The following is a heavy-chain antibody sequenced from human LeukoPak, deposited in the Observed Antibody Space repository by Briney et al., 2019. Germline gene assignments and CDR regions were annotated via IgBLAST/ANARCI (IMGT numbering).Heavy chain of an antibody. CDR3: AKGRRVDGSGSYGH. CDR2: ISSSSSYI. V-gene: IGHV3-21*04. D-gene: IGHD3-10*01. Sequence: PGGSLRLSCAASGFTFSSYSMNWVRQAPGKGLEWVSSISSSSSYIYYADSVEGRFTISRDNAKNSLYLQMNSLRAEDTAVYYCAKGRRVDGSGSYGHWGQGTLVTVSS. CDR1: GFTFSSYS. J-gene: IGHJ4*02.